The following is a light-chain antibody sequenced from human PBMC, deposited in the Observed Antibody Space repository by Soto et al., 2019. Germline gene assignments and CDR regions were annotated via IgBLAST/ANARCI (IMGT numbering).Light chain of an antibody. CDR2: AAA. CDR3: QQYLSYPYT. V-gene: IGKV1-8*01. J-gene: IGKJ2*01. Sequence: AIRMTQSPSSISASTGDRVTITCRASQGISSFLAWYQQKPGKAPKLLIYAAATLQMGAPSRFSASGSGTEFTLTISRLQSEDFATYFCQQYLSYPYTFGQGTKLEI. CDR1: QGISSF.